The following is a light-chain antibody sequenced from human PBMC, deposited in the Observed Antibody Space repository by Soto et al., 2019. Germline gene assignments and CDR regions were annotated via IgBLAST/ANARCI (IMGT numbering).Light chain of an antibody. V-gene: IGKV3-20*01. CDR3: QQYDNWTWT. CDR2: GAS. J-gene: IGKJ1*01. CDR1: QSVSSSY. Sequence: DIVLTHSPCTLSLAPGSRSALSCRASQSVSSSYLAWYQQKPGQAPRLLIYGASNRATGIAERLSGSGYGTDFTLTISRMETEDFAVYYCQQYDNWTWTFGQGTKVDIK.